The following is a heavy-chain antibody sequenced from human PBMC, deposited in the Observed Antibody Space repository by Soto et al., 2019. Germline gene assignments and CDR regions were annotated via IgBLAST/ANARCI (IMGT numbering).Heavy chain of an antibody. CDR3: ARGVGSSDSGGYPFDY. Sequence: VQLVQSGAEVKRPGASVKISCKASGDTLSTYYMHWARQAPGQGLEWMGIINPRSGKTNYPQKYQDRVTMTSETLTTTVYMKLSTMSSEDTAMYYCARGVGSSDSGGYPFDYWGQGTLVTVSS. J-gene: IGHJ4*02. CDR1: GDTLSTYY. V-gene: IGHV1-46*03. D-gene: IGHD2-15*01. CDR2: INPRSGKT.